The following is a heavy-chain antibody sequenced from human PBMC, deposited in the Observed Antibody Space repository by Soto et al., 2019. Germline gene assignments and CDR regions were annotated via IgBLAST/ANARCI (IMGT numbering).Heavy chain of an antibody. D-gene: IGHD7-27*01. CDR1: GGSINNHY. CDR3: ARSNWFFDY. J-gene: IGHJ4*02. CDR2: IYYSGST. Sequence: QVQLQESGPGLVKPSETLSLTCTVSGGSINNHYWSWIRQPPGQGLEWIGYIYYSGSTNYNPSLTSRATMSVDTSKNQFSLKLSSLTAADTAIYYCARSNWFFDYWGQGTLVTVSS. V-gene: IGHV4-59*11.